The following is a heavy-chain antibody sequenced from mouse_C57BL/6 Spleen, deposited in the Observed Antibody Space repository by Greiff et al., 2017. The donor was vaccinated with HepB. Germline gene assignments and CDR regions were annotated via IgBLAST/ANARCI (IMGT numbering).Heavy chain of an antibody. D-gene: IGHD2-3*01. CDR1: GYSITSGYY. J-gene: IGHJ2*01. V-gene: IGHV3-6*01. Sequence: EVKLQESGPGLVKPSQSLSLTCSVTGYSITSGYYWNWIRQFPGNKLEWMGYISYDGSNNYNPSLKNRISITRDTSKNQFFLKLNSVTTEDTATYYCARGYEWIFFDYWGQGTTLTVSS. CDR3: ARGYEWIFFDY. CDR2: ISYDGSN.